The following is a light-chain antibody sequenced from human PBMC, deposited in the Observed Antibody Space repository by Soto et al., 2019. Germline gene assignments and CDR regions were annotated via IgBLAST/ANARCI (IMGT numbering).Light chain of an antibody. Sequence: EIVLTQSPGTLSLSPGERATLSCRSIQSVISNYLAWYRQKPGQAPRLLIYGASTRATGIPARFSGSGSGTEFTLTISSLQSEDFAVYYCQQYNNWPPITFGQGTRLEI. CDR1: QSVISN. V-gene: IGKV3-15*01. CDR3: QQYNNWPPIT. CDR2: GAS. J-gene: IGKJ5*01.